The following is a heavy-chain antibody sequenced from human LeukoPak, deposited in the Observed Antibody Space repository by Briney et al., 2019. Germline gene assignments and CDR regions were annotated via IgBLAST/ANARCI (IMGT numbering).Heavy chain of an antibody. V-gene: IGHV3-9*01. CDR1: GFTFDDYA. CDR2: ISWNSGSI. CDR3: AKDIATGNRLYYFDY. J-gene: IGHJ4*02. D-gene: IGHD1-14*01. Sequence: GGSLRLSCLASGFTFDDYAMHWVRQAPGKGLEWVSGISWNSGSIGYADSVKGRLTISRDNAKNSLYLQMNSLRAEDTALYYCAKDIATGNRLYYFDYWGQGTLVTVSS.